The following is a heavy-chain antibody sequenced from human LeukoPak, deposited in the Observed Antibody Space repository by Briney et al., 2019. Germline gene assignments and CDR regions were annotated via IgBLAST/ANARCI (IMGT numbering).Heavy chain of an antibody. Sequence: GSLRLSCEGSGFTFSAYTINWVRQAPGKGLEWIGSIYHSGNTYYNPSLKSRVTISADTSKNQFSLNLSSVTAADTAVYYCARSSEGRYYYDSSGYSYYYYYMDVWGKGTTVTISS. CDR3: ARSSEGRYYYDSSGYSYYYYYMDV. CDR2: IYHSGNT. J-gene: IGHJ6*03. V-gene: IGHV4-38-2*01. D-gene: IGHD3-22*01. CDR1: GFTFSAYT.